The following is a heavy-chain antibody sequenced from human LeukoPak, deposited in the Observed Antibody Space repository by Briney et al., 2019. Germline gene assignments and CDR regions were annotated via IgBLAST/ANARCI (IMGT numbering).Heavy chain of an antibody. CDR2: IGTVGDT. CDR3: ARAVPGTAELDY. D-gene: IGHD6-19*01. Sequence: GGSLRLSCAASGFSFSSYDMHWVRQGTGKGLEWVSGIGTVGDTYYPGSVKGRFTISRENAKNSLYLQMNSLRVGDTAVYFCARAVPGTAELDYWGQGTLVTVSS. CDR1: GFSFSSYD. J-gene: IGHJ4*02. V-gene: IGHV3-13*01.